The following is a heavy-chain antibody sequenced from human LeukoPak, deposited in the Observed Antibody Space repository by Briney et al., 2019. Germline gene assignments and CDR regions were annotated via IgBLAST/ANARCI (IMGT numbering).Heavy chain of an antibody. CDR3: ARSGLGGNVNFDL. J-gene: IGHJ4*02. CDR1: GYIFTSYD. Sequence: ASVKVSCKASGYIFTSYDINWVRQAAGQGLDWIGWMNPSSGATDYTQKFKGRVTFTRDTSTSTAYMELSSLGSEDTAVYYCARSGLGGNVNFDLWGQGTLVTVSS. V-gene: IGHV1-8*02. D-gene: IGHD4-23*01. CDR2: MNPSSGAT.